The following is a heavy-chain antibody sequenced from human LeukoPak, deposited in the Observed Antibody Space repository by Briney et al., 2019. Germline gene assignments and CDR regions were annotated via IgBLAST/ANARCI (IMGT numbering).Heavy chain of an antibody. CDR3: ARDSFIAAADY. V-gene: IGHV4-31*03. Sequence: PSETLSLTCTVSGGSISSGGYYWSWIRQHPGKGLEWIGYIYYSGSTYYNPSLKSRVTISVDTSKKQFSLKLSSVTAEDTAVYYCARDSFIAAADYWGQGTLVTVSS. CDR1: GGSISSGGYY. J-gene: IGHJ4*02. CDR2: IYYSGST. D-gene: IGHD6-13*01.